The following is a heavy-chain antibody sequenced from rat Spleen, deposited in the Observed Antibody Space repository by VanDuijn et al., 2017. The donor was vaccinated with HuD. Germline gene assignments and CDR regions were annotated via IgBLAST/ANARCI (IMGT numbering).Heavy chain of an antibody. Sequence: EVQLQESGPGLVKPSQSLSLTCSVTGYSITSNYWGWIRKFPGNKMEWIGHISYSGTTSYNPSLKSRISISRDTSKNQFFLQLNSVTTEDTATYYCARHPPYYYSGDRFAYWGQGTLVTVSS. V-gene: IGHV3-1*01. CDR3: ARHPPYYYSGDRFAY. D-gene: IGHD1-1*01. CDR2: ISYSGTT. CDR1: GYSITSNY. J-gene: IGHJ3*01.